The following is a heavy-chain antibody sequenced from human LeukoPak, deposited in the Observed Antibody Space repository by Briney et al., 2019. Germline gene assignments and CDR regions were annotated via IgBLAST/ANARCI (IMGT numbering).Heavy chain of an antibody. Sequence: APVKVSCKASGYTFTSYYMHWVRQAPGQGLEWMGIINPSGGSTSYAQKFQGRVTMTRDTSTSTVYMALSSLRSEDTAVYYCARALTSNWGSVGQARAYFDYWAREPWSPSPQ. CDR1: GYTFTSYY. D-gene: IGHD7-27*01. CDR3: ARALTSNWGSVGQARAYFDY. J-gene: IGHJ4*02. V-gene: IGHV1-46*01. CDR2: INPSGGST.